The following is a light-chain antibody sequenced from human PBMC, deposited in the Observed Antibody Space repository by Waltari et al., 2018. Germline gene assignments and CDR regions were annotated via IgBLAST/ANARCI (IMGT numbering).Light chain of an antibody. V-gene: IGKV3-15*01. Sequence: EIVMTQSPATLSVSPGERATLPCRASQSVSSNLAWYQQNPGQAPRLLIYGASTRATGVPARFSGSGSGPEYTLTISSLQSEDFAVYYCQHHNNWPPRWTFGQGTKVEIK. CDR3: QHHNNWPPRWT. J-gene: IGKJ1*01. CDR1: QSVSSN. CDR2: GAS.